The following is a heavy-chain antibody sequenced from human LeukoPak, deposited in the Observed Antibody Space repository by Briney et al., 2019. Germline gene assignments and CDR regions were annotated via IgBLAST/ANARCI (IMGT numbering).Heavy chain of an antibody. V-gene: IGHV4-39*01. CDR3: ARHGNSYVGDYYGMDV. J-gene: IGHJ6*02. D-gene: IGHD5-18*01. CDR1: VVSITTISYY. CDR2: IYYSGST. Sequence: PQTLSLTCTVSVVSITTISYYWGWIRHPPGKGLEWIGSIYYSGSTYYNPSLKSRVNISVDTSKNQFSLKLTSVTVADTAVYYCARHGNSYVGDYYGMDVWGQGTMVTVSS.